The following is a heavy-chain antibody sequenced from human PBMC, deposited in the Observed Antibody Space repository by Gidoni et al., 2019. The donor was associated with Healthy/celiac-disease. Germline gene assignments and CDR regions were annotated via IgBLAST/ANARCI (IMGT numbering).Heavy chain of an antibody. J-gene: IGHJ6*02. V-gene: IGHV1-69*01. CDR1: GGTFSSYA. CDR3: ARDKRYCSGGSCYSAIYYYYYGMDV. D-gene: IGHD2-15*01. Sequence: QVQLVQSGAEVKKPGSSVKVSCKASGGTFSSYAISWVRQAPGQGLEWMGGIIPIFGTANYAQQFQGRVTITADEYTSTAYMELSSLRSEDTAVYYCARDKRYCSGGSCYSAIYYYYYGMDVWGQGTTVTVSS. CDR2: IIPIFGTA.